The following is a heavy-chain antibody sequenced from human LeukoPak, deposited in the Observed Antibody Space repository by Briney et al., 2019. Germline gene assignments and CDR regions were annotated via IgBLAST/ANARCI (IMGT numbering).Heavy chain of an antibody. J-gene: IGHJ6*02. Sequence: SETLSLTCAVYGGSFSGYYWSWIRQPPGKGLEWIGEINHSGSTNYNPSLKSRVTISVDTSKNQFSLKLSSVTAADTAVYYCASLMVRGVKSRYGMDVWGQGTTVTVSS. CDR1: GGSFSGYY. V-gene: IGHV4-34*01. D-gene: IGHD3-10*01. CDR2: INHSGST. CDR3: ASLMVRGVKSRYGMDV.